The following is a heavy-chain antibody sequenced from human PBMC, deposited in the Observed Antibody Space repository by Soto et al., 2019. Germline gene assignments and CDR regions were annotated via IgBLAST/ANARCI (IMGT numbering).Heavy chain of an antibody. Sequence: SLRLSCAASGFTFSYYALHWVRRAPGKGLEWVSSISGIRDYIRYADSVKGRFTISRDNAKTSLYLQMNSPTAEDTAVYYCAREGVHNYNEYYFDYWGQGTLVTVSS. CDR2: ISGIRDYI. CDR3: AREGVHNYNEYYFDY. J-gene: IGHJ4*02. V-gene: IGHV3-21*06. CDR1: GFTFSYYA. D-gene: IGHD3-22*01.